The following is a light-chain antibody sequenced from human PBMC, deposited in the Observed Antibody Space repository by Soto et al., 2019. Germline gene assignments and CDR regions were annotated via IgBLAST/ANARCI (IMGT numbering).Light chain of an antibody. Sequence: QSVLTQPASVSGSPGQSITISCTGTSSDVGGYNYVSWYQQHPGKAPKLMIYDVSNRPSGVSNRFSGSKSGNTTSLTISGLQAEDEVDYYCSSDSSSRTVVFGGGTKLTVL. CDR3: SSDSSSRTVV. CDR2: DVS. J-gene: IGLJ2*01. CDR1: SSDVGGYNY. V-gene: IGLV2-14*01.